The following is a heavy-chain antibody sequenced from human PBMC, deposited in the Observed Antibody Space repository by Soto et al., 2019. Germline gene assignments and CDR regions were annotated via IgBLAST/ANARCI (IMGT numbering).Heavy chain of an antibody. Sequence: QVQLVESGGGVVQPGRSLRLSCAASGFSLSSYGMHWVRQAPGKGLEWVADSSFDGSDAHYADSVKGRFTISRDSSTLYLQMNSLRGDDTATYFWVSELGFSSTWPAYWGQGTLVTVSS. V-gene: IGHV3-30*19. CDR2: SSFDGSDA. CDR3: VSELGFSSTWPAY. CDR1: GFSLSSYG. J-gene: IGHJ4*02. D-gene: IGHD2-15*01.